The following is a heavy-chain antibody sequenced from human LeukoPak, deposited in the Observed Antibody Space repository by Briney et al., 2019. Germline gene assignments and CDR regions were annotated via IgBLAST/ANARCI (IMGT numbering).Heavy chain of an antibody. Sequence: SETPSLTCTVSGGSISSYYWSWIRQPPGKGLEWIGYIYYSGSTNYNPSLKSRVTISVDTSKNQFSLKLSSVTAADTAVYYCARDPSGYRNDAFDIWGQGTMVTVSS. D-gene: IGHD1-14*01. CDR1: GGSISSYY. V-gene: IGHV4-59*01. CDR2: IYYSGST. J-gene: IGHJ3*02. CDR3: ARDPSGYRNDAFDI.